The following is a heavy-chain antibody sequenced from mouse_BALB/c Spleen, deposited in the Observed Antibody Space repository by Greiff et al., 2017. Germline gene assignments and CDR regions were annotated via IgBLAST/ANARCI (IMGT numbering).Heavy chain of an antibody. Sequence: EVKVVESGGGLVQPGGSRKLSCAASGFTFSSFGMHWVRQAPEKGLEWVAYISSGSSTIYYADTVKGRFTISRDNPKNTLFLQMTSLRSEDTAMYYCARYDYDPYAMDYWGQGTSVTVSS. CDR2: ISSGSSTI. CDR1: GFTFSSFG. J-gene: IGHJ4*01. V-gene: IGHV5-17*02. D-gene: IGHD1-1*02. CDR3: ARYDYDPYAMDY.